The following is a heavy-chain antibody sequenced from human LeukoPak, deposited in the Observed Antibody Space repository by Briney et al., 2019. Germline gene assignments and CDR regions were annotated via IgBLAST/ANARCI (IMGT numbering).Heavy chain of an antibody. CDR2: IYYSGST. V-gene: IGHV4-39*07. CDR1: GGSMNINDYY. CDR3: ARGYCSGGSCYSYYYYNYMDV. J-gene: IGHJ6*03. Sequence: SETLSLTCSVFGGSMNINDYYWAWIRQPPGKGLEWIGSIYYSGSTYYNPSLKSRVTISVDTSKNQFSLKLSSVTAADTAVYYCARGYCSGGSCYSYYYYNYMDVWGKGTTVTVSS. D-gene: IGHD2-15*01.